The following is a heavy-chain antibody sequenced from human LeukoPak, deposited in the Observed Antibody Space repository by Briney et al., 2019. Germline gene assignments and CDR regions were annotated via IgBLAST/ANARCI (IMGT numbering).Heavy chain of an antibody. CDR2: ISGGGGST. J-gene: IGHJ4*02. CDR3: AKENWVYNWKYDSSGSGINY. Sequence: GGSLRLSCAASGFTFSSYGMSWVRQAPGKGLEWVSTISGGGGSTYSADSVMGRFTISRDNSKTTLYLQMNSLRAEDTAVYYCAKENWVYNWKYDSSGSGINYWGQGTRVTVSS. CDR1: GFTFSSYG. D-gene: IGHD3-22*01. V-gene: IGHV3-23*01.